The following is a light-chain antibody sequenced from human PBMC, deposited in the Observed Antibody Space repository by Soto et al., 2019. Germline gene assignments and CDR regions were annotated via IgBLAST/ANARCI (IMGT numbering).Light chain of an antibody. V-gene: IGKV3-15*01. CDR3: QQYTNWRT. J-gene: IGKJ1*01. CDR2: GAS. Sequence: ETVMTQSPATLSVSPGDRATLSCRASRYVSTNLGWYHQKPGQTPRLILYGASNRATGIPARFSGSGSGTEFTLTISSLQSEDFAVYYCQQYTNWRTFGQGTKVEIK. CDR1: RYVSTN.